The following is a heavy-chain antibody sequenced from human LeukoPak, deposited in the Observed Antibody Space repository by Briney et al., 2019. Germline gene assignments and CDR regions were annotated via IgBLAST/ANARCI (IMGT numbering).Heavy chain of an antibody. D-gene: IGHD6-19*01. CDR2: IYYSGST. J-gene: IGHJ4*02. CDR1: GGSISSSSYY. CDR3: ASSGWRTPYFDY. Sequence: SETLSLTCTVSGGSISSSSYYWGWIRQPPGKGLEWTGSIYYSGSTYYNPSLKSRVTISVDTSKNQFSLKLSSVTAADTAVYYCASSGWRTPYFDYWGQGTLVTVSS. V-gene: IGHV4-39*01.